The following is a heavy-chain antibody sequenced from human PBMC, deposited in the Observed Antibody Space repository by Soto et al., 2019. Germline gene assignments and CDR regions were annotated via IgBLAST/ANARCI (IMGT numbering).Heavy chain of an antibody. D-gene: IGHD2-15*01. CDR3: ARRSSGRLTTAWAPLDW. Sequence: EVELVESGGGLVQPGASLRVSCAASGFTFSTYWMTWVRQAPGKGLEWVVNIKQDGSEKFYVGSVRGRFTISRDNAKNSMYLQMNSLRADDTAVYYCARRSSGRLTTAWAPLDWWGQGTLVTVSS. J-gene: IGHJ4*02. CDR1: GFTFSTYW. CDR2: IKQDGSEK. V-gene: IGHV3-7*03.